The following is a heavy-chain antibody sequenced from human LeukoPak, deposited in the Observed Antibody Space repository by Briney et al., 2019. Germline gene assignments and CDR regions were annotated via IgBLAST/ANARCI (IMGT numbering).Heavy chain of an antibody. V-gene: IGHV4-59*01. CDR2: IYFSGST. D-gene: IGHD5-12*01. Sequence: PPETLSLTCTVSGASINSNYWSWFRQPPGKEPEWIGYIYFSGSTNYTPSPWSRVAISVDRSRRQISRKLTSMTAADTAVYYCASGPEWLRYPAYGGQGTLVTVSS. CDR3: ASGPEWLRYPAY. J-gene: IGHJ4*02. CDR1: GASINSNY.